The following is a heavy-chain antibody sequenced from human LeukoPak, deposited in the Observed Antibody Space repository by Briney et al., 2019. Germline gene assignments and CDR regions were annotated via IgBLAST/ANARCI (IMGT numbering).Heavy chain of an antibody. CDR3: AKDYYDSSGYYYYGMDV. Sequence: GRSLRLSCAASGFTFSSYGMHWVRQAPGKGLEWVAVISYDGSNKYYADSGKGRFTISRDNSKNTLYLQMNSLRAEDTAVYYCAKDYYDSSGYYYYGMDVWGQGTTVTVSS. J-gene: IGHJ6*02. CDR1: GFTFSSYG. CDR2: ISYDGSNK. D-gene: IGHD3-22*01. V-gene: IGHV3-30*18.